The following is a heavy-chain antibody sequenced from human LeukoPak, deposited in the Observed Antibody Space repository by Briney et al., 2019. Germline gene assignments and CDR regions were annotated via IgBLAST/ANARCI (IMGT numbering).Heavy chain of an antibody. D-gene: IGHD6-19*01. J-gene: IGHJ3*02. CDR1: GFTFSSYG. V-gene: IGHV4-34*01. CDR2: INHSGST. Sequence: GSLRLSCAASGFTFSSYGMTWVRQPPGKGLEWIGEINHSGSTNYNPSLKSRVTISVDTSKNQFSLKLSSVTAADTAVYYCARGYGSGWYKRAFDIWGQGTMVTVSS. CDR3: ARGYGSGWYKRAFDI.